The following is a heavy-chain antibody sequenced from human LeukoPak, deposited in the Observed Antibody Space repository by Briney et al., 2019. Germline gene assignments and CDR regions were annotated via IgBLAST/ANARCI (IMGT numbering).Heavy chain of an antibody. J-gene: IGHJ4*02. Sequence: PSETLSLTCAVYGGSFSGYYWSWIRQPPGKGLEWIGEINHSGSTNYNPSLKSRVTISVDTSKNQFSLKLSSVTAADTAVYYYARGYCSGGSCYSIDYWGQGTLVTVSS. V-gene: IGHV4-34*01. CDR2: INHSGST. D-gene: IGHD2-15*01. CDR3: ARGYCSGGSCYSIDY. CDR1: GGSFSGYY.